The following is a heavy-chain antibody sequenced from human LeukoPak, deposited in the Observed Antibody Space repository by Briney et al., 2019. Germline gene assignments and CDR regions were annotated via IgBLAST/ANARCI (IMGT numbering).Heavy chain of an antibody. CDR1: GFTFSSYE. J-gene: IGHJ4*02. CDR2: ISSSGSTI. Sequence: GGSLRLSCAASGFTFSSYEMNWVRQAPGKGLEWVSYISSSGSTIYYADSVKGRFTISRDNAKNSLYLQMNSLRAEDTAVYYCAKGLVWFGELLGECYFDYWGQGTLVTVSS. D-gene: IGHD3-10*01. V-gene: IGHV3-48*03. CDR3: AKGLVWFGELLGECYFDY.